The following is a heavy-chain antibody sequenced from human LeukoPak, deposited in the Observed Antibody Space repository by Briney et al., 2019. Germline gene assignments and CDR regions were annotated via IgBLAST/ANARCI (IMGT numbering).Heavy chain of an antibody. D-gene: IGHD6-13*01. CDR2: ISGSGGST. J-gene: IGHJ4*02. V-gene: IGHV3-23*01. CDR3: AKEKAGPFDY. CDR1: GGSFSGYY. Sequence: PSETLSLTCAVYGGSFSGYYWSWIRQPPGKGLEWVSAISGSGGSTYYADSVKGRFTISRDNSKNTLYLQMNSLRAEDTAVYYCAKEKAGPFDYWGQGTLVTVSS.